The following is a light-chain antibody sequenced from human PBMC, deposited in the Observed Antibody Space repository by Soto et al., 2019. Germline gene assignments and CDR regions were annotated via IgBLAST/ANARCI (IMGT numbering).Light chain of an antibody. Sequence: EIVMTQSPATLSVSPGERATLSCRASQSVSSNLAWYQQKPGQPPRLLIYGASTRATGIPARFSGSGSGTEFTLTISRLQSEDFAVYCCQQYYKLPWTFGQGTKVDIK. V-gene: IGKV3-15*01. CDR3: QQYYKLPWT. CDR1: QSVSSN. J-gene: IGKJ1*01. CDR2: GAS.